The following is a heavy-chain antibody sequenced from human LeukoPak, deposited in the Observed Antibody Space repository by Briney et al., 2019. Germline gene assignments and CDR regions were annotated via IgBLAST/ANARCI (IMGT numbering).Heavy chain of an antibody. J-gene: IGHJ6*02. CDR2: IYYSGST. D-gene: IGHD1-26*01. V-gene: IGHV4-59*01. CDR3: ARGRSNYYGMDV. CDR1: GGSISSYY. Sequence: KASETLSLTCTVSGGSISSYYWSWIRQPPGKGLEWIGYIYYSGSTNYNPSLKSRVTISVDTSKNLFSLKVSSVTAADTAVYYCARGRSNYYGMDVWGQGTTVTVSS.